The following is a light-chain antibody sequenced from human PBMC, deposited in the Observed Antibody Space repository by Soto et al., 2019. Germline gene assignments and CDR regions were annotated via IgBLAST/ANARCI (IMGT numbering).Light chain of an antibody. V-gene: IGLV1-44*01. CDR2: SNN. CDR1: SSNIGSNT. CDR3: VPWDASRNGDVV. Sequence: QSVLTQPPSASGTPGQRVTISCSGSSSNIGSNTVNWYQQLPGTAPKLVIYSNNQRPSGVPDRFSGSKSGTSASLAISGLQSEDEADYYCVPWDASRNGDVVCGGGPNVTVL. J-gene: IGLJ2*01.